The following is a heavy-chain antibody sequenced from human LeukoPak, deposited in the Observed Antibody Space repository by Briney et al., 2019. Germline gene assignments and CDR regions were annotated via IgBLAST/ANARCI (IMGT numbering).Heavy chain of an antibody. V-gene: IGHV1-2*02. CDR2: INPNSGGT. D-gene: IGHD5-12*01. Sequence: ASVKVSCKASGYTFSGYYMNWVRQAPGQGLEWMGWINPNSGGTNYAQKFQGRVTMTRDTSISTAYMELSRLRSDDTAVYYCAREGRLSGYDFDYWGQGTLVTVSS. CDR1: GYTFSGYY. J-gene: IGHJ4*02. CDR3: AREGRLSGYDFDY.